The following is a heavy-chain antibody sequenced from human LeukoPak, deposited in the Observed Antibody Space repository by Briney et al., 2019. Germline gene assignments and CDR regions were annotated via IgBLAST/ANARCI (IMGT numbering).Heavy chain of an antibody. D-gene: IGHD4-17*01. CDR1: GGTFSSYA. Sequence: ASVKVSCKASGGTFSSYAISWVRQAPGQGLEWMGGIIPIFGTANYAQKFQGRVTITADKSTSTAYMELSSLRSEDTAVYYCARDLYHTVTTFLWPTVLWGQGTLVTVSS. CDR2: IIPIFGTA. J-gene: IGHJ4*02. CDR3: ARDLYHTVTTFLWPTVL. V-gene: IGHV1-69*06.